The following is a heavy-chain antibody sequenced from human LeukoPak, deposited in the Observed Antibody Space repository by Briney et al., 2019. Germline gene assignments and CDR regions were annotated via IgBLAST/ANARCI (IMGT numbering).Heavy chain of an antibody. D-gene: IGHD6-13*01. CDR1: GFTFSSYG. J-gene: IGHJ4*02. CDR3: AKAGYSSSWSFDY. CDR2: ISYDGSNK. Sequence: GGSLRLSCAASGFTFSSYGMHWVRQAPGEGLEWVAVISYDGSNKYYADSVKGRFTISRDNSKNTLYLQMNSLRAEDTAVYYCAKAGYSSSWSFDYWGQGTLVTVSS. V-gene: IGHV3-30*18.